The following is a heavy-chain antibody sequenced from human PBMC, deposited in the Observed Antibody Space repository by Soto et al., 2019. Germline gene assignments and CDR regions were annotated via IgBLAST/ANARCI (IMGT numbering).Heavy chain of an antibody. CDR3: ARGGVHYFDY. Sequence: GGSLRLSCAASGFTLSSYGMHWVRQAPGKGLEWVAVISYDGSDKYYADSVKGRFTISRDNSKDTLYLQMNSLRPEDTAVYYCARGGVHYFDYWGQGTLVTVSS. CDR2: ISYDGSDK. J-gene: IGHJ4*02. V-gene: IGHV3-30*03. CDR1: GFTLSSYG. D-gene: IGHD1-26*01.